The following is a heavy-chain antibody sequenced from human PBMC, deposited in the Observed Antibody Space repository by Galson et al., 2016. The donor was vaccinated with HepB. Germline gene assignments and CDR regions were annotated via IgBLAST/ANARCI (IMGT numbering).Heavy chain of an antibody. CDR3: ARLRFLEWSFVRYFDY. V-gene: IGHV4-31*03. CDR1: AGSISSGGYY. J-gene: IGHJ4*02. D-gene: IGHD3-3*01. Sequence: LSLTCSVSAGSISSGGYYWSWIRQHPGKGLEWIGYISYSEITYYNPSLKSRVNISVYTSKNQFSLKVSSVTAADTAVYYCARLRFLEWSFVRYFDYWGQGTLVTVSS. CDR2: ISYSEIT.